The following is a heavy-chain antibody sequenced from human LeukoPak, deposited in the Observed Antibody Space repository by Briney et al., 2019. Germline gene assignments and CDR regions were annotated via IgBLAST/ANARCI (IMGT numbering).Heavy chain of an antibody. CDR2: IYYTGST. V-gene: IGHV4-39*01. J-gene: IGHJ4*02. D-gene: IGHD1-26*01. CDR3: ARRGGSGRAFDY. Sequence: SETLSLTCSASGASVSGGTYYWGWIRQPPGKGLEWIGSIYYTGSTYDNPSLKSRVTISVDTSKNQFSLKLSSVTAADTAVYYCARRGGSGRAFDYWGQGTLDTVSS. CDR1: GASVSGGTYY.